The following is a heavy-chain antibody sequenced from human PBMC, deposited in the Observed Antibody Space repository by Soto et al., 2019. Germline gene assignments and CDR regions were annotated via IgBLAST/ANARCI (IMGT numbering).Heavy chain of an antibody. Sequence: QVQLVESGGGVVQPGRSLRLSCAASGFTFSSYGMHWVRQAPGKGLEWVAVIWYDASNKYYADSVKGRFTISRDNSKNTLYLQMNSLRAEDTAGYYCARDCAGYSSGWYQRGGFDYWGQGTLVTVSS. CDR2: IWYDASNK. CDR1: GFTFSSYG. V-gene: IGHV3-33*01. J-gene: IGHJ4*02. CDR3: ARDCAGYSSGWYQRGGFDY. D-gene: IGHD6-19*01.